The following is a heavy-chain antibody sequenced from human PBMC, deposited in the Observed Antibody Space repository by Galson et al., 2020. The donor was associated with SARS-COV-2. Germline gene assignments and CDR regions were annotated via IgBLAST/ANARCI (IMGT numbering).Heavy chain of an antibody. D-gene: IGHD1-26*01. J-gene: IGHJ3*02. V-gene: IGHV6-1*01. Sequence: SQTLSLTCAISGDSVSSNSAAWNWIRQSPSRGLEWLGRTYYRSKWYNDYAVSVKSRITINPDTSKNQFSLQLNSVTPEDTAVYYCARDLPTSIVGATTLGPDAFDIWGQGTMVTVSS. CDR1: GDSVSSNSAA. CDR2: TYYRSKWYN. CDR3: ARDLPTSIVGATTLGPDAFDI.